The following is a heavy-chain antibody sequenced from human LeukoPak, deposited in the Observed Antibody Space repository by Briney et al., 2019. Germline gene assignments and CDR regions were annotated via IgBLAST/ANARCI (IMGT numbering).Heavy chain of an antibody. CDR1: GYTFTSYG. CDR3: ARDLYYYDSSGYYIFDY. V-gene: IGHV1-18*01. J-gene: IGHJ4*02. Sequence: ASVKVSCKASGYTFTSYGISWVRQAPGQGLEWMGWISAYNGNTNYAQKLQGRVTMTTDTSTSTAYMELRSLRSDDTAVYYCARDLYYYDSSGYYIFDYWGQGTLVTVSS. D-gene: IGHD3-22*01. CDR2: ISAYNGNT.